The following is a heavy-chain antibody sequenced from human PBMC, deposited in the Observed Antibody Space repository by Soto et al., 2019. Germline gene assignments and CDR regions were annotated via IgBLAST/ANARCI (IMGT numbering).Heavy chain of an antibody. Sequence: GGSLRLSCAASGFTFSSYAMNWVRQAPGKGLEWVSAISGSAATTHFADSVKGRFTISRDNSKNTLYLQMNSLRAEDTAVYNCARDRSYYDSSGSYSPPYWGQGTQVTVSS. CDR1: GFTFSSYA. J-gene: IGHJ4*02. CDR2: ISGSAATT. V-gene: IGHV3-23*01. CDR3: ARDRSYYDSSGSYSPPY. D-gene: IGHD3-22*01.